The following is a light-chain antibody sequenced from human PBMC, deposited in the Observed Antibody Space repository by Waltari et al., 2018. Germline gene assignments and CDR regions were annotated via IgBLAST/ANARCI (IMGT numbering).Light chain of an antibody. CDR1: QSVGRS. V-gene: IGKV3-20*01. J-gene: IGKJ1*01. CDR2: GAS. Sequence: PGERATLSCRASQSVGRSLAWYQQKPGQAPRLLISGASNRATGIPDRFSGSGSETDFSLTISRLEPEDFAVYYCQHYVRLPVTFGQGTTVEIK. CDR3: QHYVRLPVT.